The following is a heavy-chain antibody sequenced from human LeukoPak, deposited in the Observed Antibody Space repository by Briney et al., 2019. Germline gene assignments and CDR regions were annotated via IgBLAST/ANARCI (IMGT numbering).Heavy chain of an antibody. Sequence: ASVRVSCKASGYTFSNFGINWVRQAPGQGLEWMGRFDPEDGETIYARKFQGRVTMTEDTSTDTAYMELSSLRSEDTAVYFCAVSLTTGGYYGMDVWGQGTTVTVSS. CDR1: GYTFSNFG. J-gene: IGHJ6*02. V-gene: IGHV1-24*01. CDR2: FDPEDGET. CDR3: AVSLTTGGYYGMDV. D-gene: IGHD1-1*01.